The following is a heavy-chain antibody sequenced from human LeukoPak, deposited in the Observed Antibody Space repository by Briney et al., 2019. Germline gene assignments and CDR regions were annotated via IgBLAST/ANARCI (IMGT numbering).Heavy chain of an antibody. J-gene: IGHJ6*02. Sequence: SQTLSLTCTVSGGSISSGDYYWSWIRQPPGKGLEWIGYIYYSGSTYYNPSLKSRVTISVDTSKNQFSLKLSSVTAADTAVYYCARRARRDGYTWGDYYYYYGMDVWGQGTTVTVSS. CDR3: ARRARRDGYTWGDYYYYYGMDV. V-gene: IGHV4-30-4*01. CDR2: IYYSGST. D-gene: IGHD5-24*01. CDR1: GGSISSGDYY.